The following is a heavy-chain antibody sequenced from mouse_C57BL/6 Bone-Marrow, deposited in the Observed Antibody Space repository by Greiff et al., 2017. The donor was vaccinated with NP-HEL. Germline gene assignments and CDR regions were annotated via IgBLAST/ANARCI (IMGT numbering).Heavy chain of an antibody. CDR3: ARGDYYGSSPYYFDY. Sequence: VQLQQPGPELVRPGSSVKLSCQASGYTFTSYSMHWVKQRPIQGLEWIGNIDPSDSETHYNQKYKDKGTLTVDKSSSTAYMQLSSLTSEDSAVYYCARGDYYGSSPYYFDYWGQGTTLTVSS. V-gene: IGHV1-52*01. J-gene: IGHJ2*01. CDR2: IDPSDSET. CDR1: GYTFTSYS. D-gene: IGHD1-1*01.